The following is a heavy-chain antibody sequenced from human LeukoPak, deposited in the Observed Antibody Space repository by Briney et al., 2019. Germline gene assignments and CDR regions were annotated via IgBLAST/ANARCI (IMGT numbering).Heavy chain of an antibody. CDR1: GFTFSSYE. V-gene: IGHV3-48*03. CDR3: ARARLTRFGPATYYYYYMDV. Sequence: GGSLRLSCAASGFTFSSYEMNWVRQAPGKGLEWVSYISSSGSTIYYADSVKGRFTISRDNAKNSLYLQMNSLRAEDTAVYYCARARLTRFGPATYYYYYMDVWGKGTTVTVSS. D-gene: IGHD3-10*01. CDR2: ISSSGSTI. J-gene: IGHJ6*03.